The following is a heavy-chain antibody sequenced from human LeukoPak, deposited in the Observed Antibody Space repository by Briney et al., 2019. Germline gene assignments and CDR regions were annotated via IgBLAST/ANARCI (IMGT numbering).Heavy chain of an antibody. CDR3: ALYYDSSGYPTDAFDI. CDR1: GFTFSSYS. J-gene: IGHJ3*02. V-gene: IGHV3-48*04. CDR2: ISSSSSTI. D-gene: IGHD3-22*01. Sequence: GGSLRLSCAASGFTFSSYSMNWVRQAPGKGLEWVSYISSSSSTIYYADSVKGRFTISRDNAKNSLYLQMNSLRAEDTAVYYCALYYDSSGYPTDAFDIWGQGTMVTVSS.